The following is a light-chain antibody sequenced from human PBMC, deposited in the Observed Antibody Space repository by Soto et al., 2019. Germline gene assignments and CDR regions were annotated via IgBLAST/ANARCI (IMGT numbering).Light chain of an antibody. Sequence: QSALTQPASVSGSPGQSITISCTGTSSDIGHYDYVSWYQQHPGKAPKLMIYEVRHRPSGISNRFSGSKSGNTASLTISGLQAEDEADFYCTSYTSSSTYVFGTGTKLTVL. CDR3: TSYTSSSTYV. J-gene: IGLJ1*01. CDR1: SSDIGHYDY. CDR2: EVR. V-gene: IGLV2-14*01.